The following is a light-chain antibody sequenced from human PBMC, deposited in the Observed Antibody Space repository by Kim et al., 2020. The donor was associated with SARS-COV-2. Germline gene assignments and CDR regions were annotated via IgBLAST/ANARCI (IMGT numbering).Light chain of an antibody. V-gene: IGKV3-15*01. CDR3: QQYNKWPLT. Sequence: EIVMTQSPATLSVSPGERATLSCRASQSVSSNLAWYQQKPGQAPRLLIYGTSTRATGIPARFSASGSGTGFTLTISSLQSEDFAVYYCQQYNKWPLTFGGGTKVDIK. CDR2: GTS. CDR1: QSVSSN. J-gene: IGKJ4*01.